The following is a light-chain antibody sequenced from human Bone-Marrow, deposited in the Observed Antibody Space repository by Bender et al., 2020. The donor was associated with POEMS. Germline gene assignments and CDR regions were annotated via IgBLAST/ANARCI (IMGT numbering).Light chain of an antibody. J-gene: IGLJ3*02. CDR3: AAWDDSLNGWV. V-gene: IGLV1-44*01. CDR1: TSNIRANT. Sequence: QSVLTQPPSASGTPGQRVTISCSGSTSNIRANTVNWYQQVPGTAPRLLIQSDNQRPSGVPDRFSGSKSGASASLAVSGLQAEDDADYYCAAWDDSLNGWVFGGGTKLTVL. CDR2: SDN.